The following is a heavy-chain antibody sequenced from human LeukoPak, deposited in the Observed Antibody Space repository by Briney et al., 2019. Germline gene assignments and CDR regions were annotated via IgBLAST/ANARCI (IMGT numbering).Heavy chain of an antibody. J-gene: IGHJ4*02. CDR3: ARVIVNRLDY. CDR1: GGSISTTNW. D-gene: IGHD2-21*01. CDR2: IYHTGST. V-gene: IGHV4-4*02. Sequence: SETLSLTCVVSGGSISTTNWWSWVRQPPGKGLEWIGEIYHTGSTNYSPSLKSRVTMSLDKSKNQFSLKLNSVTAADTAVYYCARVIVNRLDYWGQGTLVTVSS.